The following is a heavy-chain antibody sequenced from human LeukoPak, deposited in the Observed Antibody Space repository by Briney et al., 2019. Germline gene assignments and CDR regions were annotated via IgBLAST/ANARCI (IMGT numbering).Heavy chain of an antibody. D-gene: IGHD1-1*01. V-gene: IGHV3-23*01. CDR2: ISESGRNT. CDR3: AKATGKLDPFDY. CDR1: GFTFNNYA. Sequence: GGSLRLSCAASGFTFNNYAMGWVRQAPGKGLEWVSSISESGRNTYYTDSVKGRFTISRDTSENTLYLAMNSLRGEDTAIYYCAKATGKLDPFDYWGQGTLVTVSS. J-gene: IGHJ4*02.